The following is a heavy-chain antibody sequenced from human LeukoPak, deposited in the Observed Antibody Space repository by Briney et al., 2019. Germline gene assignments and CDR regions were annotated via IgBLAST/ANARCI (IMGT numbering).Heavy chain of an antibody. CDR1: GYTFTSSD. V-gene: IGHV1-8*01. CDR3: ARSTVGAIVSDYYYYMDV. D-gene: IGHD1-26*01. Sequence: ASVKVSCKTSGYTFTSSDINWVRQATGQGLEWMGWMNPNSGNTGYAQKFQGRVTMTRNTSISTAYMELSSLRSEDTAVYYCARSTVGAIVSDYYYYMDVWGKGTTVTVSS. CDR2: MNPNSGNT. J-gene: IGHJ6*03.